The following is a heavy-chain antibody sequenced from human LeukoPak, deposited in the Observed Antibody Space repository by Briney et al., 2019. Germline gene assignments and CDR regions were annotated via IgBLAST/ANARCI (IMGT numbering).Heavy chain of an antibody. Sequence: GGSLRLSCAASGFTFSSYAMHWVRQAPGKGLEWVAVISYDGSNKYYADSVKGRFTISRDNSKSTLYLQMNSLRAEDTAVYYCARDTGPMTTVVLLGFGTFDYWGQGTLVTVSS. CDR2: ISYDGSNK. CDR3: ARDTGPMTTVVLLGFGTFDY. J-gene: IGHJ4*02. D-gene: IGHD4-23*01. CDR1: GFTFSSYA. V-gene: IGHV3-30*04.